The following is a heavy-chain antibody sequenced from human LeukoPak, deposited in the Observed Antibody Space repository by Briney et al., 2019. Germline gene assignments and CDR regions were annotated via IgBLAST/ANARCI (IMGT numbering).Heavy chain of an antibody. CDR2: IKQDGSEK. J-gene: IGHJ4*02. D-gene: IGHD3-3*01. CDR1: GFTFSSYW. CDR3: ARDSILEWLSPFDY. Sequence: GGSLRLSCAASGFTFSSYWMSWVRQAPGKGLEWVANIKQDGSEKYYVDSVKGRFTISRDNAKNSLYLQMNSLRAEDTAVYYCARDSILEWLSPFDYWGQGTLVTVSS. V-gene: IGHV3-7*03.